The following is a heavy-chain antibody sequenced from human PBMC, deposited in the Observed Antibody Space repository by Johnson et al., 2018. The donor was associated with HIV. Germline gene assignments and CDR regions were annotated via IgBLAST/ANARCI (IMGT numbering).Heavy chain of an antibody. CDR2: IKSKTDGGTT. J-gene: IGHJ3*02. CDR3: TTDLIDYGGNSDDAFDI. Sequence: VQLVESGGGLVQPGGSLRLSCAASGFTFSNAWMSWVRQAPGKGLEWVGRIKSKTDGGTTDYAAPVKGRFTISRDDSKNTLYLQMNSLKTEDTAVYYCTTDLIDYGGNSDDAFDIWGQGTMVTVSS. D-gene: IGHD4-23*01. V-gene: IGHV3-15*01. CDR1: GFTFSNAW.